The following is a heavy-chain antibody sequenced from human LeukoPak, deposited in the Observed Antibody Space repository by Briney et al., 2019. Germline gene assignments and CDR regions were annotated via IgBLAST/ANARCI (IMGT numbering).Heavy chain of an antibody. J-gene: IGHJ6*03. V-gene: IGHV1-58*02. D-gene: IGHD3-22*01. Sequence: EASVKVSCKASGFAFSSSAIQWVRQARGQRLEWIGWIVVGSGQTNYAQRLQERVTITRDMSTGTAYMELRSLRSEDTAVYYCAATGYYQKDYYMDVWGKGTKVTVFS. CDR1: GFAFSSSA. CDR3: AATGYYQKDYYMDV. CDR2: IVVGSGQT.